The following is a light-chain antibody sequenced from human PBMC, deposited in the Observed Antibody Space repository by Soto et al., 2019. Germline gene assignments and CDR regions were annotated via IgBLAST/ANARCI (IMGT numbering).Light chain of an antibody. V-gene: IGLV2-14*01. CDR3: SSYTSTNTLI. J-gene: IGLJ2*01. Sequence: QSALTQPASVSGSPGQSITISCTGTSSDVGSYNYVSWYQQNPGKAPKLIIHDVSNRPSGVSNRFSGSKSGNTASLTISGLQAEDEANYYCSSYTSTNTLIFGGGTKLTV. CDR1: SSDVGSYNY. CDR2: DVS.